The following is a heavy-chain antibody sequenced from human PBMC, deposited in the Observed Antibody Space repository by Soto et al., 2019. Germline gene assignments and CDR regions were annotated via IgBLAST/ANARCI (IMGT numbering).Heavy chain of an antibody. V-gene: IGHV4-34*01. D-gene: IGHD3-3*01. CDR1: GGSFSGYY. CDR2: INHSGST. Sequence: SETLSLTCAVYGGSFSGYYWSWIRQPPGKGLEWIGEINHSGSTNYNPSLKSRVTISVDTSKNQFSLKLSSVTAADTAVYYCARLAAVGIFGVVIHGIDYWGQGTLVTVSS. J-gene: IGHJ4*02. CDR3: ARLAAVGIFGVVIHGIDY.